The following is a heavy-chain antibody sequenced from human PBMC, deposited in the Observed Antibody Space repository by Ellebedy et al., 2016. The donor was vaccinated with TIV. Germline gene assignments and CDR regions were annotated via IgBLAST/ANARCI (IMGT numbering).Heavy chain of an antibody. CDR1: GGSVSSDNWY. D-gene: IGHD2-15*01. Sequence: SETLSLTCDVSGGSVSSDNWYWNWIRQPPGRGLEWIGFAHHGGDTSYNPSLRSRVTASVDTSKNQISLKLTSVTAADTAIYYCARWGGRRGGGSGGAFDIWGQGTMVTVSS. CDR3: ARWGGRRGGGSGGAFDI. CDR2: AHHGGDT. J-gene: IGHJ3*02. V-gene: IGHV4-61*01.